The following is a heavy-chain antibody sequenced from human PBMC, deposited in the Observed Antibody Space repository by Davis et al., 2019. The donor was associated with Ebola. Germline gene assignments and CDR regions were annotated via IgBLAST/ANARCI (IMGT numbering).Heavy chain of an antibody. V-gene: IGHV4-61*08. D-gene: IGHD2-21*02. Sequence: SETLSLTCTLSGGPVSSGGHYWSSIRQPPGKGLECIAYIYYTGTTLYNPSLKSRATLSVDTSRNQFSLRLSSVTAADTAVYYCAVYTVVVTDIRAEYFQHWGQGTLATVSS. CDR1: GGPVSSGGHY. J-gene: IGHJ1*01. CDR3: AVYTVVVTDIRAEYFQH. CDR2: IYYTGTT.